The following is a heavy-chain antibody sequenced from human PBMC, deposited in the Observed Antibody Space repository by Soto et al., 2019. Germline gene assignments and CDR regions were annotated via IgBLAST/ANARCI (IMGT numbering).Heavy chain of an antibody. Sequence: EVQLVESGGGLVQPGGSLRLSCAASGFTFSSYSRNWVRQAPGKGLEWVSYISSSSSTIYYADSVKGRFTISRDNAKNSXXLQMNSLRAEDTAVYYCARADSGSAHGYYYYGMDVWGQGTTVTVSS. J-gene: IGHJ6*02. CDR1: GFTFSSYS. CDR2: ISSSSSTI. CDR3: ARADSGSAHGYYYYGMDV. D-gene: IGHD5-12*01. V-gene: IGHV3-48*01.